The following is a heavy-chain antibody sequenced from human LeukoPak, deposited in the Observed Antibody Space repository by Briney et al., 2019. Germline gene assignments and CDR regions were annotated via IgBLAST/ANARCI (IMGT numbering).Heavy chain of an antibody. D-gene: IGHD3-3*01. Sequence: GASVKVSCKASGYTFTSYGISWVRQAPGQGLEWMGWISAYNGNTNYAQKLQGRVTMTTDTSTSTAYMELSSLRSEDTAVYYCARALTYYDFWSGFFAKTYYYYMDVWGKGTTVTVSS. V-gene: IGHV1-18*01. CDR2: ISAYNGNT. J-gene: IGHJ6*03. CDR1: GYTFTSYG. CDR3: ARALTYYDFWSGFFAKTYYYYMDV.